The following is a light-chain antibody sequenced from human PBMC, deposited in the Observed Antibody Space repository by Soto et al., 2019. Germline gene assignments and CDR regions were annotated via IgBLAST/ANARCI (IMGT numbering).Light chain of an antibody. CDR1: TNDVGNYNY. J-gene: IGLJ1*01. Sequence: QSALTQPRSVSGSPGQSVTISCTGTTNDVGNYNYVSWYQQHPSKAPKLMIYDVTKRPSGVPDRFSGSKSGNTASLTISGLQAEDEADYYCSSFTTSHTYVFGTGTKVTVL. CDR2: DVT. V-gene: IGLV2-11*01. CDR3: SSFTTSHTYV.